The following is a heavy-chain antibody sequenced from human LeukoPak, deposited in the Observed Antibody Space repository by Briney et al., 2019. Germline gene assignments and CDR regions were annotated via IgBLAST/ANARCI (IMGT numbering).Heavy chain of an antibody. CDR1: GGTFSSYA. CDR2: IIPIFGTA. V-gene: IGHV1-69*01. CDR3: AIPSTETSDVFDI. D-gene: IGHD1-14*01. J-gene: IGHJ3*02. Sequence: GSSVKVSCKASGGTFSSYAISWVRQAPGQGLEWMGGIIPIFGTANYAQKFQGRVTITADESTSTAYMELSSLRSEDTAVYYCAIPSTETSDVFDIGGKGKRAPVFS.